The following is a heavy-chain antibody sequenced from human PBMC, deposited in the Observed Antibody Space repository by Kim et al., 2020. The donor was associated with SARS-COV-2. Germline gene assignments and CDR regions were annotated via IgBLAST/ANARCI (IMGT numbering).Heavy chain of an antibody. CDR3: AKGVVVPAAFYYYGMDV. CDR2: ISGSGGST. J-gene: IGHJ6*02. D-gene: IGHD2-2*01. CDR1: GFTFSSYA. V-gene: IGHV3-23*01. Sequence: GGSLRLSCAASGFTFSSYAMSWVRQAPGKGLEWVSAISGSGGSTYYADSVKGRFTISRDNSKNTLYLQMNSLRAEDTAVYYCAKGVVVPAAFYYYGMDVWGQGTTVTVSS.